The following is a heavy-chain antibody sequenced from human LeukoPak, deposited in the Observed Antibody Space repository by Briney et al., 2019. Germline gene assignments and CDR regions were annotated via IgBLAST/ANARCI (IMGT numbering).Heavy chain of an antibody. Sequence: QPGGSLRPSCAASGFTVSSNYMSWVRQAPGKGLEWVSVIYSGGSTYYADSVKGRFTISRDNSKNTLYLQMNSLRAEDTAVYYCARALNLVVVPAAISDYYYYGMDVWGQGTTVTVSS. CDR2: IYSGGST. V-gene: IGHV3-53*01. D-gene: IGHD2-2*02. CDR3: ARALNLVVVPAAISDYYYYGMDV. J-gene: IGHJ6*02. CDR1: GFTVSSNY.